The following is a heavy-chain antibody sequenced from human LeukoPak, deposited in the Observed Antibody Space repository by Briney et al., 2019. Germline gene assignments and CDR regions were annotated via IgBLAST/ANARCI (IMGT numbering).Heavy chain of an antibody. CDR3: ARLRVVPAGIGY. J-gene: IGHJ4*02. Sequence: PSETLSLACTVSGGSISSGSYYWGWIRQPPGKGLEWIGSIDYSGNTYYNPPLKSRVTMSVDTSKNQFSLNLSSVTAADTAVYYCARLRVVPAGIGYWGQGTLVTVSS. V-gene: IGHV4-39*01. D-gene: IGHD6-13*01. CDR2: IDYSGNT. CDR1: GGSISSGSYY.